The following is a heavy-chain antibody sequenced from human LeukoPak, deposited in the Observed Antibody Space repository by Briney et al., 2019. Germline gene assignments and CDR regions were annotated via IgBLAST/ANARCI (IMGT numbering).Heavy chain of an antibody. Sequence: SETLSLTCAVYGGSFSGYYWSWIRQPPGKGLEWIGEINHSGSTNYNPSLKSRVTISVDTSKNQFSLKLSSVTAADTAVYCCAGGRPSVAGSNWFDPWGQGTLVTVSS. D-gene: IGHD6-19*01. CDR3: AGGRPSVAGSNWFDP. CDR2: INHSGST. CDR1: GGSFSGYY. J-gene: IGHJ5*02. V-gene: IGHV4-34*01.